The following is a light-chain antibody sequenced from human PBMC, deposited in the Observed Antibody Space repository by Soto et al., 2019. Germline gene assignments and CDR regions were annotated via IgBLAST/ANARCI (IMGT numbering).Light chain of an antibody. J-gene: IGLJ2*01. CDR3: ATWDTLSGVV. CDR1: SSNIGNNY. V-gene: IGLV1-51*01. Sequence: QSALTQPPSVSAAPGQTVTISCSGSSSNIGNNYLSWYQQLPGTAPKLLIYDNDKRPSGIPDRFSGSKSGTSATLGITGLQTGDEADYYCATWDTLSGVVFGGGTKLTVL. CDR2: DND.